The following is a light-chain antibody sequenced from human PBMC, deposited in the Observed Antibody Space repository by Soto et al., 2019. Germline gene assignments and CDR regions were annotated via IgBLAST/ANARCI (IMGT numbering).Light chain of an antibody. CDR2: GND. V-gene: IGLV1-51*02. CDR1: SSNIGNNY. Sequence: QSVLTQPPSVSAAPGQKVTISCSGSSSNIGNNYVSWYQQFPKTAPKLLIYGNDNRPSGIPDRFSGSKSGTSATLGITGLQTGDEADYYCGTWDSSLSAVVFGGGTKLTVL. J-gene: IGLJ2*01. CDR3: GTWDSSLSAVV.